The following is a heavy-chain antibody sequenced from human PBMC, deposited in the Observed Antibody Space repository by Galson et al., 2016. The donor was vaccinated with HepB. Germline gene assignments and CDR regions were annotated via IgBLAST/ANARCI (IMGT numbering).Heavy chain of an antibody. CDR2: TYYKFKWYN. D-gene: IGHD5-12*01. J-gene: IGHJ4*02. CDR3: VRESGYNYFDH. Sequence: CAISGDSVSSNNVAWNWIRQSPSRGLEWLGRTYYKFKWYNDYAVSVKSRITIKPDTPKNQLSLQLNSVTPDDTAVYFCVRESGYNYFDHWGQGTLVTVSS. V-gene: IGHV6-1*01. CDR1: GDSVSSNNVA.